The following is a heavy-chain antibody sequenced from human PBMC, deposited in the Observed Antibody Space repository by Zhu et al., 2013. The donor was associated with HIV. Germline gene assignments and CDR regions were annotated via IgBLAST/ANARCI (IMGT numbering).Heavy chain of an antibody. CDR2: HIPVFDMS. CDR3: ARDRSERQLLADYYYYGLDV. D-gene: IGHD1-7*01. J-gene: IGHJ6*02. CDR1: GDSFSSDP. Sequence: QERLVQSGAELAKPGSSVRVSCQASGDSFSSDPIAWVRQSPAGGLAWIGAHIPVFDMSRYSQRFQGRVTFTADRSSRTAYMELRSLRSDDSALYFCARDRSERQLLADYYYYGLDVWGQGTTVTVSS. V-gene: IGHV1-69*17.